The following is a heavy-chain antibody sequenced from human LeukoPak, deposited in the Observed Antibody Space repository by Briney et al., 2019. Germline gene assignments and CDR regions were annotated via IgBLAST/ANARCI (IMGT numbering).Heavy chain of an antibody. CDR2: IYYSGST. Sequence: PSETLSLTCTVSGGSISSSSYYWGWIRQPPGKGLEWIGSIYYSGSTNYNPSLKSRVTISVDTSKNQFSLKLSSVTAADTAVYYCARGSGITIFGVVTQWGQGTLVTVSS. CDR3: ARGSGITIFGVVTQ. D-gene: IGHD3-3*01. V-gene: IGHV4-39*07. J-gene: IGHJ4*02. CDR1: GGSISSSSYY.